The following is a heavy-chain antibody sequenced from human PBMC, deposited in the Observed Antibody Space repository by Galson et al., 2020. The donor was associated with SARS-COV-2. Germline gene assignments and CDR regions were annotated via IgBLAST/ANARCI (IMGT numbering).Heavy chain of an antibody. CDR1: GGSISSGGYY. V-gene: IGHV4-31*03. D-gene: IGHD2-2*01. J-gene: IGHJ3*02. CDR3: ATFLGYCSSTNCYDAFDM. CDR2: VYYTGST. Sequence: SETLSLTCTVSGGSISSGGYYWSWIRQHPGKGLEWIGYVYYTGSTYYKPSLKSRVTISLDTSKNQFSLKLISVTAADTAVYYCATFLGYCSSTNCYDAFDMWGQGTMVTVSS.